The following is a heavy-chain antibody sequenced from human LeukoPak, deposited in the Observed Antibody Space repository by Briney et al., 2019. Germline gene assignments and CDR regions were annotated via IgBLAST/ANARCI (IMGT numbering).Heavy chain of an antibody. V-gene: IGHV4-59*08. J-gene: IGHJ3*02. CDR1: GGSISSYY. CDR3: ARPRLNYDILTGYYELDAFDI. D-gene: IGHD3-9*01. CDR2: IYYSGST. Sequence: PSETLSLTCTVSGGSISSYYWSWIRQPPGKGLEWIGYIYYSGSTNYNPSLKSRVTISVDTSKNQFSLKLSSVTAADTAVYYCARPRLNYDILTGYYELDAFDIWGQGTMVTVSS.